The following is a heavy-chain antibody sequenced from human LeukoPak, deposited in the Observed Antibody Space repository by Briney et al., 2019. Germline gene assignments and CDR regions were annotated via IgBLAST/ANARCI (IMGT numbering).Heavy chain of an antibody. V-gene: IGHV4-34*01. CDR2: INHSGST. CDR3: ASRRMVRGVIDY. CDR1: GGSFSGYY. Sequence: SETLSLTCAVYGGSFSGYYWSWIRQPPGKGLEWIGEINHSGSTNYNPSLKSRVTISVDTSKNQFSLKLSSVTAADTAVYYCASRRMVRGVIDYWGQGTLVTVSS. D-gene: IGHD3-10*01. J-gene: IGHJ4*02.